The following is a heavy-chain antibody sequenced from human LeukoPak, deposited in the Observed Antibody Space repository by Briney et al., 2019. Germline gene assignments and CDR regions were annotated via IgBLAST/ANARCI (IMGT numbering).Heavy chain of an antibody. CDR2: IYSGGTT. CDR1: AFTVSGNY. J-gene: IGHJ4*02. D-gene: IGHD4-23*01. V-gene: IGHV3-53*01. Sequence: GGSLRLSCAVSAFTVSGNYMSWVRQAPGKGLEWVSLIYSGGTTYYADSVKGRFTISRDNSKNTLYLQMNSLRAEDTAVYYCARRAGGYSHPYDYWGQGILVTVSS. CDR3: ARRAGGYSHPYDY.